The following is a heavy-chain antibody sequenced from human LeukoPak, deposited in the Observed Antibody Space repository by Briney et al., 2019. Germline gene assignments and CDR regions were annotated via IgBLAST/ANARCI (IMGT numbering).Heavy chain of an antibody. V-gene: IGHV3-23*01. J-gene: IGHJ4*02. D-gene: IGHD3-22*01. CDR1: GFSFGSHG. Sequence: GGSLRLSCAASGFSFGSHGMNWVRQAPGKGLEWVSGISPGGEILYYADSVKGRFTISRDNSQGTVSLQMHSLRDEDTATYYCAKDDGWLYYNHWGQGTLVTVSS. CDR2: ISPGGEIL. CDR3: AKDDGWLYYNH.